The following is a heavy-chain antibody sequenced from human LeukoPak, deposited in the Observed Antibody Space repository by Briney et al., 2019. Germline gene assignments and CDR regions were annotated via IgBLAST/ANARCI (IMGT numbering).Heavy chain of an antibody. D-gene: IGHD5-24*01. J-gene: IGHJ4*02. Sequence: ASVNVSYKASGVTFSSYAISWVRQAPGQGLEWMGWMNPNSGNTGYAQKFQGRVTMTRNTSISTAYMELSSLRSEDTAVYYCARVSRGRDGYKTKMGDLAYWGQGNLVTVSS. CDR1: GVTFSSYA. V-gene: IGHV1-8*02. CDR3: ARVSRGRDGYKTKMGDLAY. CDR2: MNPNSGNT.